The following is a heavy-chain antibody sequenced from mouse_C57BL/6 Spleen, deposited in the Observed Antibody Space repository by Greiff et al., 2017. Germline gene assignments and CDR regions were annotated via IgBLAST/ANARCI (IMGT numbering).Heavy chain of an antibody. CDR1: GFTFSSYA. Sequence: DVQLVESGGGLVKPGGSLKLSCAASGFTFSSYAMSWVRQTPEKRLEWVATISDGGSYTYYPDKVKGRFTISRDNAKNNLYQQMSHLKSQDTTMYYCARSPYYYGSSWFAYWGQGTLVTVSA. CDR3: ARSPYYYGSSWFAY. D-gene: IGHD1-1*01. CDR2: ISDGGSYT. J-gene: IGHJ3*01. V-gene: IGHV5-4*01.